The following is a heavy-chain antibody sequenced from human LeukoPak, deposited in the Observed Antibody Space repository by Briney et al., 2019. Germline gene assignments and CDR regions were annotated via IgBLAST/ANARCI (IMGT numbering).Heavy chain of an antibody. CDR3: VGDPTTNRFQYFQF. CDR2: MDRHTNI. V-gene: IGHV3-21*01. D-gene: IGHD1-14*01. Sequence: GGSLRLSCSASGFTFSNFGINWVRQAPGKGLEWVSCMDRHTNIYYADSVRRRFTISRDTAKTSVSLQMNSLTVEDTAVYYCVGDPTTNRFQYFQFWGQGALVTVSS. CDR1: GFTFSNFG. J-gene: IGHJ4*02.